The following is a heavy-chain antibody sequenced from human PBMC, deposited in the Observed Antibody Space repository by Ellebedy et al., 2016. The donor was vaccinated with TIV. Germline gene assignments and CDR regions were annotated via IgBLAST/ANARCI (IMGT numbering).Heavy chain of an antibody. CDR2: ISYDGSNK. Sequence: GGSLRLSCAASGFTFSSYAMHWVRQAPGKGLEWVAVISYDGSNKYYADSVKGRFTISRDNSKNTLYLQMNSLRAEDTAVYYCARVSNRYFDWLLTFDYWGQGTLVTVSS. D-gene: IGHD3-9*01. J-gene: IGHJ4*02. CDR1: GFTFSSYA. CDR3: ARVSNRYFDWLLTFDY. V-gene: IGHV3-30-3*01.